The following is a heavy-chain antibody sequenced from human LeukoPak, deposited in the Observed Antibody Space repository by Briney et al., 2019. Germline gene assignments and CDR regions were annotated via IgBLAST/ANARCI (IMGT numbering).Heavy chain of an antibody. D-gene: IGHD3-22*01. V-gene: IGHV4-4*07. J-gene: IGHJ4*02. CDR3: ARDEPYYYDSSGYYTYYFDY. CDR2: IYTSGST. CDR1: GGSISSYY. Sequence: PSETLSLTCTVSGGSISSYYWSWIRQPAGKGREWIGRIYTSGSTNYNPSLKSRVTISVDKSKNQFSLKLSSVTAADTAVYYCARDEPYYYDSSGYYTYYFDYWGQGTLVTVSS.